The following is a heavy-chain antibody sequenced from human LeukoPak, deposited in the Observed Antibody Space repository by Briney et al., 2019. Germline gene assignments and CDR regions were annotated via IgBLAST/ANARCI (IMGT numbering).Heavy chain of an antibody. D-gene: IGHD2-15*01. Sequence: GGSLRLSCAAPGFTFSSYAMSWVRQAPGKGLEWVSALIGSGGSTYYADSVKGRFTISRDNSKNTLYLQMNSLRAEDTAVYYCAKERFIFVVARSDYWGQGTLVTVLS. CDR2: LIGSGGST. CDR3: AKERFIFVVARSDY. V-gene: IGHV3-23*01. CDR1: GFTFSSYA. J-gene: IGHJ4*02.